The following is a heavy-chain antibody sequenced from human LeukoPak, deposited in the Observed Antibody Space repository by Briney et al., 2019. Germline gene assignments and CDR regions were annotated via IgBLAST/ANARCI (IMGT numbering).Heavy chain of an antibody. J-gene: IGHJ4*02. CDR1: GGTFSSYA. V-gene: IGHV1-69*13. CDR2: IIPIFGTA. Sequence: SVKVSCKASGGTFSSYAISWVRQAPGQGLEWMGGIIPIFGTANYAQKFQGRVTITADESTSTAYMELSRLRSDDTAVYYCARAGARYFDWLVDYWGQGTLVTVSS. CDR3: ARAGARYFDWLVDY. D-gene: IGHD3-9*01.